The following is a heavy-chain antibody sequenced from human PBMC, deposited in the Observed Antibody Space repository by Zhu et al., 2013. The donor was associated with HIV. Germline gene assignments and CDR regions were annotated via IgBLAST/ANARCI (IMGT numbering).Heavy chain of an antibody. CDR1: GYTFTKYY. Sequence: QVQLVQSGAEVKKPGASVKVSCKASGYTFTKYYMHWVRQAPGQGLEWMGIINPSGGGTNYAQKFQGRVTMTRDTSISTAYMELSRLRSDDTAVYYCAREEEWSIAVAGTDYWGQGTLVTVSS. CDR2: INPSGGGT. CDR3: AREEEWSIAVAGTDY. J-gene: IGHJ4*02. V-gene: IGHV1-2*02. D-gene: IGHD6-19*01.